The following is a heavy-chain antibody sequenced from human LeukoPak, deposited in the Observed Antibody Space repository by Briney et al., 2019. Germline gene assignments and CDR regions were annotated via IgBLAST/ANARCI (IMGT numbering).Heavy chain of an antibody. Sequence: SVKVSCKASGLTFTSSAVQWVRQARGQRLEWIGWIVVGSGNTNYAQKFQERVTITRDMSTSTAYMELSSLRSEDTAVYYCAAFANHMWDLGGYWGQGTLVTVSS. CDR3: AAFANHMWDLGGY. CDR2: IVVGSGNT. CDR1: GLTFTSSA. V-gene: IGHV1-58*01. J-gene: IGHJ4*02. D-gene: IGHD1-26*01.